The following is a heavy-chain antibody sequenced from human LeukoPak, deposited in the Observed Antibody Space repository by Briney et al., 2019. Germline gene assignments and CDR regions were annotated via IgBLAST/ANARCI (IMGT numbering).Heavy chain of an antibody. Sequence: GGSLRLSCAASGFTVSSNYMSWVRQAPGKGLEWVSSISSSSSYIYYADSVKGRFTISRDNAKNSLYLQMNSPRAEDTAVYYCARGPLNDFWSGSTTYYFDYWGQGTLVTVSS. CDR3: ARGPLNDFWSGSTTYYFDY. V-gene: IGHV3-21*01. CDR2: ISSSSSYI. CDR1: GFTVSSNY. J-gene: IGHJ4*02. D-gene: IGHD3-3*01.